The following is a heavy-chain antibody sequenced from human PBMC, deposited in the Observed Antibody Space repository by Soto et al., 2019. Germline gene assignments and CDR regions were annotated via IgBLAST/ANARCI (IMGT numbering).Heavy chain of an antibody. D-gene: IGHD5-18*01. CDR3: ARGISSYCYFSLSGVGDYYYYYMDV. V-gene: IGHV1-8*01. CDR2: MNPNSGNT. CDR1: GYTFTSYD. Sequence: QVQLVQSGAEVKKPGASVKVSCKASGYTFTSYDINWVRQATGQGLEWMGWMNPNSGNTGYAQKFQGRGPMTRNTSLSMAYMELSSLRADGAAVYYCARGISSYCYFSLSGVGDYYYYYMDVWGKGTTVTVSS. J-gene: IGHJ6*03.